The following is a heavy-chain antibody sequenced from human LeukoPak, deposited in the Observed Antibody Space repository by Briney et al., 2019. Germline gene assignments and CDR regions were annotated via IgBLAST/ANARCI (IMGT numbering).Heavy chain of an antibody. J-gene: IGHJ6*02. V-gene: IGHV1-46*01. D-gene: IGHD3-22*01. CDR3: ARVYDSRAYGMDV. CDR2: LNPSGGST. Sequence: GASVKVSCKASGYTFTSYYMHWVRQAPGQGLEWMAILNPSGGSTSYAQKFQGRVTMTRDTSTSTVYMELSSLRSEDTAVYYCARVYDSRAYGMDVWGQGTTVTVSS. CDR1: GYTFTSYY.